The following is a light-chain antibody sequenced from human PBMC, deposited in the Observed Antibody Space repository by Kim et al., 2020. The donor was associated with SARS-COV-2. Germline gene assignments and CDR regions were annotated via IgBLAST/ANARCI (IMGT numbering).Light chain of an antibody. Sequence: MSPEQQASITCSGDKLVDKYTCWYQQKPGQSPVLVIYQDSKRPSGIPERFSGSNSGNTATLTISGTQAMDEADYYCQAWDSSTVVFGGGTQLTVL. V-gene: IGLV3-1*01. CDR2: QDS. CDR1: KLVDKY. CDR3: QAWDSSTVV. J-gene: IGLJ2*01.